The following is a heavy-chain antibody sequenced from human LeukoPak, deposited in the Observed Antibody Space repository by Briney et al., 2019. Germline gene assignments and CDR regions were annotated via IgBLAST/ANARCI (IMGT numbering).Heavy chain of an antibody. CDR2: TKPDSGDT. Sequence: ASVKVSCKASGYTFSAYYLHWVRQASGQGLEWIGLTKPDSGDTNYAQKFRGRVTMTRDTSITTAYMELNRLTSDDTALYYCVRDRPHNWFDPWGQGTLVTVSS. J-gene: IGHJ5*02. V-gene: IGHV1-2*02. CDR1: GYTFSAYY. CDR3: VRDRPHNWFDP.